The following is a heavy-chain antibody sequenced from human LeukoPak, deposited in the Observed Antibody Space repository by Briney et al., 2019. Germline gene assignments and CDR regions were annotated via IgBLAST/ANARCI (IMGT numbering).Heavy chain of an antibody. CDR2: IRYDGSNK. Sequence: GGSLRLSCAASGFTLSNFGMHWVRQTPGKWLEWVAFIRYDGSNKYYADSVKGRFTISRDNSKNTLYLQMNSLRAEDTAVYYCARIEYSSSSFDYWGQGTLVTVSS. CDR3: ARIEYSSSSFDY. J-gene: IGHJ4*02. CDR1: GFTLSNFG. D-gene: IGHD6-6*01. V-gene: IGHV3-30*02.